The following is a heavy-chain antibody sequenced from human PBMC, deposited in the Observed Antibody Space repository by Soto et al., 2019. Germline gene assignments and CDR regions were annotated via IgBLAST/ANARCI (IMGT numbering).Heavy chain of an antibody. J-gene: IGHJ4*02. CDR2: IYHSAST. V-gene: IGHV4-30-2*01. D-gene: IGHD3-9*01. CDR1: GGSISSGGYS. Sequence: QLQLQESGSGLVKPSQTLSLTCAVSGGSISSGGYSWSWIRQPPGKGLEWVGYIYHSASTYYNPSLKTRVTISEDRSKNQFSLKLRSVTAAAPAVYYCARGPPIFYWGQGTLVTVSS. CDR3: ARGPPIFY.